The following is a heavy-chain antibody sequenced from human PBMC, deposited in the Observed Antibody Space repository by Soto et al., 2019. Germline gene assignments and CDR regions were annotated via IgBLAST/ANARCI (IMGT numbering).Heavy chain of an antibody. V-gene: IGHV1-69*06. D-gene: IGHD2-2*01. J-gene: IGHJ6*02. CDR3: ARSKRVVVPAANYHYYYGIDV. CDR2: IIAIFGTA. CDR1: GGTFSSYA. Sequence: SVKVSCKDSGGTFSSYAISWVRQAPGQGREWMGGIIAIFGTANYAQKLHGRVTITADKSTSTAYMDLSSLRSEDTAVYYCARSKRVVVPAANYHYYYGIDVWGQGTMVTVSS.